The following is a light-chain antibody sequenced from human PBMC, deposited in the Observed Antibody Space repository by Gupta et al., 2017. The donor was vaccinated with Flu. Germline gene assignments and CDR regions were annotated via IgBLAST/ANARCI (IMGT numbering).Light chain of an antibody. CDR1: QSLLYRDGNTY. V-gene: IGKV2-30*01. CDR3: MQATQWPFT. J-gene: IGKJ3*01. CDR2: KVS. Sequence: DVVMTQSLLSLPVTLGQPASISCRSSQSLLYRDGNTYLSWFQQRPGQSPRRLIYKVSNRDSGVPDRFSGSGSGTDFTLKISRVEAEDVGIYYCMQATQWPFTFGPGTKVDI.